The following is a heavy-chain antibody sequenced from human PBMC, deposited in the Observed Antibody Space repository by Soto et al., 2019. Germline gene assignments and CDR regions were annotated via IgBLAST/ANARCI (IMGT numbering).Heavy chain of an antibody. CDR1: GYSFTSYL. CDR2: IYPGDSDT. CDR3: ARREPQITSRSADY. J-gene: IGHJ4*02. Sequence: GESLKISFKGSGYSFTSYLICWVRQMPVKGLEWMGIIYPGDSDTRYSPSFQGQVTISADKSISTAYLQWSSLKASDNAMYYCARREPQITSRSADYSGQGTLVPVSS. D-gene: IGHD6-6*01. V-gene: IGHV5-51*01.